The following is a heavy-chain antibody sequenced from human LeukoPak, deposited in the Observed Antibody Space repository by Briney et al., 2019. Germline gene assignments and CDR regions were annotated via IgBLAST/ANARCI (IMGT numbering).Heavy chain of an antibody. D-gene: IGHD4-17*01. J-gene: IGHJ6*03. CDR3: ARVLDGDYSLYYYYYYMDV. Sequence: ASVKVSCKASGYTFTSYDINWVRQATGQGLAWMGWMNPNSGNTGYAQKFQGRATMTRNTSIGTAYMELSSLRSEDTAVYYCARVLDGDYSLYYYYYYMDVWGKGTTVTISS. CDR1: GYTFTSYD. CDR2: MNPNSGNT. V-gene: IGHV1-8*01.